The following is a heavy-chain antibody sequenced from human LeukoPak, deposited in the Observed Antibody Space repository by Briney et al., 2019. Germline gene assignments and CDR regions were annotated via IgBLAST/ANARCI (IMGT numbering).Heavy chain of an antibody. J-gene: IGHJ4*02. CDR3: ARENLELRGGFDY. D-gene: IGHD1-7*01. CDR2: IWYDGTNK. CDR1: GFTFTGCG. V-gene: IGHV3-33*01. Sequence: PGGSLRLSCAAPGFTFTGCGMHWVRQAPGKGLEWVAVIWYDGTNKYYADSVKGRFTISRDNSKSTLYLQMNSLRAEDTAVYYCARENLELRGGFDYWGQGTLVTVSS.